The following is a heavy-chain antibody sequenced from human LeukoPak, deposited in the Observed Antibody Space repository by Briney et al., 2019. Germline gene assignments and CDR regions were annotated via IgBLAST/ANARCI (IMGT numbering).Heavy chain of an antibody. J-gene: IGHJ4*02. Sequence: PSETLSLTCTVSGYSISSGYYWGWIRQPPGKGLEWIGSIYHSGSTYYNPSLKSRVTISVDTSKNQFSLKLSSVTAADTAVYYCARGPTEFDYWGQGTLVTVSS. CDR3: ARGPTEFDY. CDR2: IYHSGST. CDR1: GYSISSGYY. V-gene: IGHV4-38-2*02. D-gene: IGHD1-14*01.